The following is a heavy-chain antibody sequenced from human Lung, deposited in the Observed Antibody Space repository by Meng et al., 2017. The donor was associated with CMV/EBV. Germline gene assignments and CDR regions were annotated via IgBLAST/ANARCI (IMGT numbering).Heavy chain of an antibody. Sequence: GPTLVKPTQTLTLTCSFSGFLLSATGMRVSWIRQPPGGALEWLARIDWDDDKFVSPSLKTRLSISKDTCKSQVVLRMTIMYPVDTATYYCTRIDFWSGIDVFDIWGQGIKVTVSS. CDR3: TRIDFWSGIDVFDI. V-gene: IGHV2-70D*14. CDR1: GFLLSATGMR. J-gene: IGHJ3*02. D-gene: IGHD3-3*01. CDR2: IDWDDDK.